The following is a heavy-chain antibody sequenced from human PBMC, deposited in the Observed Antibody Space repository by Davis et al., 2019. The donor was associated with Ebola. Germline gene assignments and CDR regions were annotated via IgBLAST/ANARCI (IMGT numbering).Heavy chain of an antibody. J-gene: IGHJ3*02. D-gene: IGHD6-19*01. Sequence: SETLSLTCAVYGGSFSGYYWSWIRQPPGKGLEWIGEINHSGSTNYNPSLKSRVTISVDTSKNQFSLKLSSVTAADTAVYYCARDTQWLVQGAFDIWGQGTMVTVSS. CDR3: ARDTQWLVQGAFDI. CDR1: GGSFSGYY. V-gene: IGHV4-34*01. CDR2: INHSGST.